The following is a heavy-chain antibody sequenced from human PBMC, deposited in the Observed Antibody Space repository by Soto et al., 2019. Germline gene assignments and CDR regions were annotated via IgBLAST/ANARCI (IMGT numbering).Heavy chain of an antibody. V-gene: IGHV3-30-3*01. CDR2: ISYDGSNK. Sequence: GGSLRLSCAASGFTFSSYAMHWVRQAPGKGLEWVAVISYDGSNKYYADSVKGRFTISRDNSKNTLYLQMNSLRAEDTAVYYCARGTPRYCSGGSCYAGFDYWGQGTLVTVSS. CDR3: ARGTPRYCSGGSCYAGFDY. J-gene: IGHJ4*02. CDR1: GFTFSSYA. D-gene: IGHD2-15*01.